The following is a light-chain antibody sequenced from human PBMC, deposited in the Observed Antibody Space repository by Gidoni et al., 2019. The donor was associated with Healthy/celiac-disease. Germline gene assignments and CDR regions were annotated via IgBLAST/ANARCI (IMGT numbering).Light chain of an antibody. Sequence: DIVMTQSPLSLPVTPGEPASISCRSSQSLLHSNGYNYLDWYLQKPGQSPQLLIYLGSNRASGVPDRFSGSGSGTDFTLKISRVEAEDVGVYYCMQALQTHFTFXGXTKVEIK. CDR3: MQALQTHFT. CDR1: QSLLHSNGYNY. V-gene: IGKV2-28*01. CDR2: LGS. J-gene: IGKJ4*01.